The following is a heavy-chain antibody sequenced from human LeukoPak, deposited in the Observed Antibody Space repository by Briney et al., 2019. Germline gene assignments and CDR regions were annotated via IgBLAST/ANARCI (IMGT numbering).Heavy chain of an antibody. CDR3: ASNPGGYSSSSMYYYYMDV. J-gene: IGHJ6*03. D-gene: IGHD6-6*01. Sequence: SVKVSCKASGGTFSSYAISWVRQPPAPGLEWMGVIIPIFGTANYAQKFQGRVTITADEATSTAYMVLSRLRSEDTAVYYCASNPGGYSSSSMYYYYMDVWGKGTTVTVSS. CDR1: GGTFSSYA. CDR2: IIPIFGTA. V-gene: IGHV1-69*01.